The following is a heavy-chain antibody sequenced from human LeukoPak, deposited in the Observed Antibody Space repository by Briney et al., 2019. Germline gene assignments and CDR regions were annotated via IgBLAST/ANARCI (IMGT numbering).Heavy chain of an antibody. D-gene: IGHD3-10*01. CDR1: GDSMSGDS. Sequence: SETLSLTCTISGDSMSGDSWSWLRQPAGMELEWIGRIYTSYFTEYNLSLDGRVTMSIDTSKNQFSLMLDSVTAADTAIYYCARVHIVTGTYFDSWGQGALVTVSS. CDR2: IYTSYFT. V-gene: IGHV4-4*07. J-gene: IGHJ4*02. CDR3: ARVHIVTGTYFDS.